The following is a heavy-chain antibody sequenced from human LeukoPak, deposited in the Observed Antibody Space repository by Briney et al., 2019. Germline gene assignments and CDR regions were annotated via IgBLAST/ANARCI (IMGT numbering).Heavy chain of an antibody. CDR2: TYYRSKWYS. J-gene: IGHJ4*02. CDR3: ARDVATTGWYTFDY. D-gene: IGHD6-19*01. V-gene: IGHV6-1*01. CDR1: GDSVSSINGA. Sequence: SQTLSLTCAISGDSVSSINGAWNWVRQSPSRGLEWLGRTYYRSKWYSDYAVPIQGRMSINPDTSKNQFTLHLFSVTPDDTAVNYCARDVATTGWYTFDYWGQGTRVTVSS.